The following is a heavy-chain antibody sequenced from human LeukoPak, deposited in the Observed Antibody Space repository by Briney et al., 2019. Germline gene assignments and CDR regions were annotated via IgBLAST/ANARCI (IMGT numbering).Heavy chain of an antibody. V-gene: IGHV3-9*01. CDR2: ISWNSGSI. Sequence: PGRSLRLSCTVSGFTFDDYAMHWVRQAPGKGLEWVTGISWNSGSIGYAASVKGRFTISRDNSKNTLYLQMNSLRTEDAAVYYCAKDRDLAAAGYSFDYWGQGALVAVSS. CDR3: AKDRDLAAAGYSFDY. CDR1: GFTFDDYA. J-gene: IGHJ4*02. D-gene: IGHD6-13*01.